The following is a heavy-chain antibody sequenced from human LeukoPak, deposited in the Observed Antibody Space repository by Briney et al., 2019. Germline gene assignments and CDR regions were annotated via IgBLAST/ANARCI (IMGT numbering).Heavy chain of an antibody. Sequence: ASVKVSCKASGGTFISYAISWVRQAPGQGLEWMGGIIPIFGTANYAQKFQGRVTITADESTSTAYMELSSLRSEDTAVDYCARDFSGGYAIWGQGTMVTVSS. CDR2: IIPIFGTA. J-gene: IGHJ3*02. D-gene: IGHD2-8*02. CDR3: ARDFSGGYAI. V-gene: IGHV1-69*13. CDR1: GGTFISYA.